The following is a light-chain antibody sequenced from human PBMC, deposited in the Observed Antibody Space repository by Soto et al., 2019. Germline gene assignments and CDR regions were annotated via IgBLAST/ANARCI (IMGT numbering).Light chain of an antibody. CDR1: QSVSIW. V-gene: IGKV1-5*03. CDR3: QQFNTSPWT. CDR2: KSS. Sequence: DIQRTHSPSTLPASAGNRIHISCRASQSVSIWLAWYQQKPGRAPKLLIYKSSILESGVPSRFSGSGSGTEFTLTISSLQPDEFATYDCQQFNTSPWTFGQGTKVDIK. J-gene: IGKJ1*01.